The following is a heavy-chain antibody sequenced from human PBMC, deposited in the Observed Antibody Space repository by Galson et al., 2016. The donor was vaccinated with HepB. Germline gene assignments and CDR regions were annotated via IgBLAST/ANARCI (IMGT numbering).Heavy chain of an antibody. V-gene: IGHV3-33*01. CDR3: ARDPQYQLTNYYYYGMDV. Sequence: SLRLSCAASGFTFSSYGMHWVSQAPGKGLEWVAIIWYDGSDKYYADSVKGRFTISRDNSKNTLYLQMNSLRAEDTAVYYCARDPQYQLTNYYYYGMDVWGQGTLVTVSS. D-gene: IGHD2-2*01. CDR2: IWYDGSDK. J-gene: IGHJ6*02. CDR1: GFTFSSYG.